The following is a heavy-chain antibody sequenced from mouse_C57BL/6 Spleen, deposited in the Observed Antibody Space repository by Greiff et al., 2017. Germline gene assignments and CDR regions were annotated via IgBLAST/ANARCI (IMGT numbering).Heavy chain of an antibody. J-gene: IGHJ3*01. CDR1: GYTFTSYW. CDR3: ASYYGSSFAY. V-gene: IGHV1-69*01. Sequence: QVHVKQPGAELVMPGASVKLSCKASGYTFTSYWMHWVKQRPGQGLEWIGEIDPSDSYTNYNQKFKGKSTLTVDKSSSTAYMQLSSLTSEDSAVYYCASYYGSSFAYWGQGTLVTVSA. CDR2: IDPSDSYT. D-gene: IGHD1-1*01.